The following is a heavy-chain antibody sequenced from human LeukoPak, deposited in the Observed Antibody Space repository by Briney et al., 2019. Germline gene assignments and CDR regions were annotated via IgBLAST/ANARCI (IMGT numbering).Heavy chain of an antibody. CDR2: ISSSSSYI. D-gene: IGHD1-26*01. CDR3: ARAKVGATNNWFDP. V-gene: IGHV3-21*01. J-gene: IGHJ5*02. CDR1: GFTFSSYS. Sequence: PGGSLRLSCAASGFTFSSYSMNWVRQAPGKGREWVSSISSSSSYIYYADSVKGRFTISRDNAKNSLYLQMNSLRAEDTAVYYCARAKVGATNNWFDPWGQGTLVTVSS.